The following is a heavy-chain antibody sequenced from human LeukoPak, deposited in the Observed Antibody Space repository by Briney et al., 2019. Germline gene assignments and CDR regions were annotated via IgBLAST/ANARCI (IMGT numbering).Heavy chain of an antibody. J-gene: IGHJ3*02. CDR3: ARLGMNAFDI. V-gene: IGHV3-30-3*01. D-gene: IGHD3-16*01. CDR1: GFTFSSYA. CDR2: ISYDGSNK. Sequence: PGGSLRLSCAASGFTFSSYAMHWVRQAPGKGLEWVAVISYDGSNKYYADSVKGRFTISRDNSKNTLYLQMNSLRAEDTAVYYCARLGMNAFDIWGQGTMVTVSS.